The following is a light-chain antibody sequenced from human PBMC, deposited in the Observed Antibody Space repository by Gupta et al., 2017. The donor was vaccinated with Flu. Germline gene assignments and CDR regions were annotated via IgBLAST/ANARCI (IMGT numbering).Light chain of an antibody. CDR3: RQGSPWPRT. CDR1: LIRVYSDGNTY. Sequence: VTLGQPASISCRASLIRVYSDGNTYLHWFHQRPGQIPRRLIYEGSNRDPGGPDRSTARRSGTDLRLKISSMKAQDVGVYFSRQGSPWPRTFGPGTRLEMK. CDR2: EGS. J-gene: IGKJ5*01. V-gene: IGKV2-30*01.